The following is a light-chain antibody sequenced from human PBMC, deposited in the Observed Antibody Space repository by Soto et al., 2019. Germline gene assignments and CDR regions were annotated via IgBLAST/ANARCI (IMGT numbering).Light chain of an antibody. J-gene: IGKJ4*02. CDR3: RQYKNWPRT. CDR1: HCVDSN. V-gene: IGKV3-15*01. CDR2: GAT. Sequence: SQSSAAVSVSRGERVTLSYLSSHCVDSNSGWYQQKPVQPPRLVMYGATTRATDIPGTFSGSGSGTECTRTIIFLQSEDFGLYYCRQYKNWPRTFAEGTRVEI.